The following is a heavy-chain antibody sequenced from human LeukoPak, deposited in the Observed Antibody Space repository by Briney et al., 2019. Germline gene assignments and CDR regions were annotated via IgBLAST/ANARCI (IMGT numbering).Heavy chain of an antibody. CDR2: IGVYSGTT. Sequence: AGKLSFNSAAFTFTIYGFSLRRQPPGPGLEWVWLIGVYSGTTNSAQKLQGRTTMTTDTSTSTVYMELRSLRSDDPAVYYCARNGRGGSGSYFDYWGQGTLVTVSS. CDR1: AFTFTIYG. D-gene: IGHD3-10*01. CDR3: ARNGRGGSGSYFDY. J-gene: IGHJ4*02. V-gene: IGHV1-18*01.